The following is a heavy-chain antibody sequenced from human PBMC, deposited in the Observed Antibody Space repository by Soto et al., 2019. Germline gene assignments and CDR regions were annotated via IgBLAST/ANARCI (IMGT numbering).Heavy chain of an antibody. J-gene: IGHJ4*02. CDR3: TTDHPEDYYYDCSGYPYDY. CDR1: SVSNAW. CDR2: IKRKTDGGTT. D-gene: IGHD3-22*01. Sequence: SVSNAWMNWVRQAPGKGLEWVGRIKRKTDGGTTDYAAPVKGRFTISRDDSKNTLYLQMNSLKTEDTAVYYCTTDHPEDYYYDCSGYPYDYWGQGTLVTVSS. V-gene: IGHV3-15*07.